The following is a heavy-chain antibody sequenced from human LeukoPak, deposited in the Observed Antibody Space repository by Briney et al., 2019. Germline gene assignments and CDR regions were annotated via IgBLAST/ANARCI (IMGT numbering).Heavy chain of an antibody. CDR1: GFTFRSHD. J-gene: IGHJ3*02. V-gene: IGHV3-23*01. CDR2: ISASGGRT. Sequence: PGGSLRLSCAASGFTFRSHDMSWVRQAPGKGLEWVSGISASGGRTFYADSVKGRFTISRDNSKNTLYLQMNGLRVEDTAVYYCVREGPRGLAFDIWGQGTMVTVSS. D-gene: IGHD3/OR15-3a*01. CDR3: VREGPRGLAFDI.